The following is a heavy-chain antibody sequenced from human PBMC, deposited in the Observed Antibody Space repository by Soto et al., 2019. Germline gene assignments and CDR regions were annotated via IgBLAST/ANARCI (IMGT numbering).Heavy chain of an antibody. Sequence: EVQLLESGGGFVQPGGSLRLSCAASGFTFSSYAMSWVRQAPGKGLEWVSAISGSGGSTYYADSVKGRFTISRDNSKNTLYLQMNRLRAEDTAVYYCAKDGFIEVATNDYWGQGTLVTVSS. CDR3: AKDGFIEVATNDY. V-gene: IGHV3-23*01. J-gene: IGHJ4*02. D-gene: IGHD2-15*01. CDR1: GFTFSSYA. CDR2: ISGSGGST.